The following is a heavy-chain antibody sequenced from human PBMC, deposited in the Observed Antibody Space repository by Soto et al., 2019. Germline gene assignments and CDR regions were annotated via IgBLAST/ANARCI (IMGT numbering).Heavy chain of an antibody. Sequence: GESLKISCKGSGYNFATYWIAWVRQMPGKGLEYMGIIYPGDSDTRYSPSFQGQVTFSADKSINTAYLQWSSLKASDTAMYCCARHGFYGDYASNYFDPWGQGTLVTVSS. CDR2: IYPGDSDT. CDR1: GYNFATYW. D-gene: IGHD4-17*01. V-gene: IGHV5-51*01. J-gene: IGHJ5*02. CDR3: ARHGFYGDYASNYFDP.